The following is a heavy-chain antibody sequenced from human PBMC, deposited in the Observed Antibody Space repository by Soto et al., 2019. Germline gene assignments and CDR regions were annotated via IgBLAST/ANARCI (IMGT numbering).Heavy chain of an antibody. CDR3: ARRQWLVGGYYYGMDV. J-gene: IGHJ6*02. Sequence: QVQLVQSGAEVKKPGASVKVSCKASGYTFTNYGISWVRQAPGQGLEWMGWNSAYNGNTNYAQKLKGRVTMTTDTSTSTAYMERRSLRSDDTAVYYCARRQWLVGGYYYGMDVWGQGTTVTVPS. CDR1: GYTFTNYG. D-gene: IGHD6-19*01. CDR2: NSAYNGNT. V-gene: IGHV1-18*01.